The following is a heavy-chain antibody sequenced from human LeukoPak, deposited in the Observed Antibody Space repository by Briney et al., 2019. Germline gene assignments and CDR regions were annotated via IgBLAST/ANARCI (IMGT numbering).Heavy chain of an antibody. V-gene: IGHV1-2*02. J-gene: IGHJ3*02. CDR3: ARDRSGSYYGDAFDI. Sequence: GASVKVSCKASGYIFTGYYMHWVRQAPGQGLEWMGWINPNSGDTNYAQKFQGRVTMTRDTSISTAYMELSRLRSDDTAAYYCARDRSGSYYGDAFDIWGQGTMVTVSS. D-gene: IGHD1-26*01. CDR2: INPNSGDT. CDR1: GYIFTGYY.